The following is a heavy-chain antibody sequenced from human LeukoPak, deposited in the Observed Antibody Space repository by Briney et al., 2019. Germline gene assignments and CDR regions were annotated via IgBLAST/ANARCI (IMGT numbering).Heavy chain of an antibody. Sequence: SQTLSLTCAISGDSVSSNSAAWNWIRQSPSRGLEWLGRTYYRSKWYNDYAVSVKSRITINPDTSKNQFSLQLNSVTPEDAAVYYCARDSPLTTVTTYPYWYFDLWGRGTLVTVSS. CDR2: TYYRSKWYN. V-gene: IGHV6-1*01. D-gene: IGHD4-17*01. CDR3: ARDSPLTTVTTYPYWYFDL. J-gene: IGHJ2*01. CDR1: GDSVSSNSAA.